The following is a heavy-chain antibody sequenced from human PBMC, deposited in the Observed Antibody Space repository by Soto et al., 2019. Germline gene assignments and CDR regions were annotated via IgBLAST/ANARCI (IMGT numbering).Heavy chain of an antibody. D-gene: IGHD1-26*01. Sequence: EVQLVESGGGLVKPGGSLRLSCAASGFTFSSYSMNWVRQAPGKGLEWVSSISSSSSYIYYADSVKGRFTISRDNAKNSLYLQMNSMRAEDTAVYYCARPPSVGAPYWGQGTLVTVSS. J-gene: IGHJ4*02. CDR1: GFTFSSYS. CDR2: ISSSSSYI. V-gene: IGHV3-21*01. CDR3: ARPPSVGAPY.